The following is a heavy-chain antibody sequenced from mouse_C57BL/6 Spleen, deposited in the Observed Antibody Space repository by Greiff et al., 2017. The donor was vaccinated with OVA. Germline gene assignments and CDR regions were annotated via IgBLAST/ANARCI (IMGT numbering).Heavy chain of an antibody. Sequence: QVHVKQPGAELVKPGASVKLSCKASGYTFTSYWMHWVKQRPGRGLEWIGRIDPNSGGTKYNEKFKSKATLTVDKPSSTAYMQLSSLTSEDSAVYYCARGDHITTVVAFYAMDYWGQGTSVTVSS. CDR3: ARGDHITTVVAFYAMDY. CDR2: IDPNSGGT. V-gene: IGHV1-72*01. J-gene: IGHJ4*01. CDR1: GYTFTSYW. D-gene: IGHD1-1*01.